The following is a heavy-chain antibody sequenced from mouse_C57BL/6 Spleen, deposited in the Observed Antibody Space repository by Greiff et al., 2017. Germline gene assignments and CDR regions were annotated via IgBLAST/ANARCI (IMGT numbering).Heavy chain of an antibody. Sequence: VQLQQPGAELVKPGASVKMSCKASGYAFTSYWMNWVKQRPGQGLEWIGVIYPGDGDTNYNGKFKGKATLTVDKSSSTAYMQLSSLTSEDSAVXYCARGCYGRSCYFDVWGQGTTVTVSS. D-gene: IGHD1-1*01. J-gene: IGHJ1*01. CDR2: IYPGDGDT. CDR1: GYAFTSYW. CDR3: ARGCYGRSCYFDV. V-gene: IGHV1-80*01.